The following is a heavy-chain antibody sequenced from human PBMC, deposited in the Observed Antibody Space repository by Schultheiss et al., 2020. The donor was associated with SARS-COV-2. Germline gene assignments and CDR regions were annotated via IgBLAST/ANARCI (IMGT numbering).Heavy chain of an antibody. CDR2: IYYSGRT. J-gene: IGHJ4*02. D-gene: IGHD3-3*01. V-gene: IGHV4-30-4*01. CDR3: ARAPKKRITIFGVVTHHDY. Sequence: SETLSLTCTVSGGPISSGDYYWSWIRQPPGKGLEWIEYIYYSGRTYYNPSLKSRVTISVDTSKNQFSLKLSSVTAADTAVYYCARAPKKRITIFGVVTHHDYWGLGTLVTVSS. CDR1: GGPISSGDYY.